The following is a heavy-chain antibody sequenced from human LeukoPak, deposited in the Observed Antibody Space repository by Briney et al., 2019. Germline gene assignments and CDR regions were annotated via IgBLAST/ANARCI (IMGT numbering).Heavy chain of an antibody. Sequence: PSETLSLTCTDSGASITTTLYYWVWARQSPGKGLEWIGSFYYGGITYYHPSLKSRVTVSVDTSRSQFSLKLISVTAADTAVYYCAGAGRDGYSPASDSFDIWGQGKTVTVSS. CDR3: AGAGRDGYSPASDSFDI. D-gene: IGHD5-24*01. J-gene: IGHJ3*02. CDR2: FYYGGIT. V-gene: IGHV4-39*07. CDR1: GASITTTLYY.